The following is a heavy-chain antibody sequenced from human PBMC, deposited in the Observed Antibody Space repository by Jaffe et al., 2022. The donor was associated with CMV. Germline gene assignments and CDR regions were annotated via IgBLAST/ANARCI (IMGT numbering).Heavy chain of an antibody. V-gene: IGHV3-48*03. D-gene: IGHD6-19*01. J-gene: IGHJ4*02. CDR1: GFTFSSYE. CDR3: ARDGAVAEFDY. CDR2: ISSSGSTI. Sequence: EVQLVESGGGLVQPGGSLRLSCAASGFTFSSYEMNWVRQAPGKGLEWVSYISSSGSTIYYADSVKGRFTISRDNAKNSLYLQMNSLRAEDTAVYYCARDGAVAEFDYWGQGTLVTVSS.